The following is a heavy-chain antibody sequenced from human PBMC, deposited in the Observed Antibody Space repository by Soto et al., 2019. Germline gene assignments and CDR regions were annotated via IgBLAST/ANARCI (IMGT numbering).Heavy chain of an antibody. D-gene: IGHD3-3*02. CDR2: ISNGGNYI. Sequence: EVPVVESGGGLVKPGGSMRLSCTASGSPFSTYGMNWVRQAPGKGLEWVSSISNGGNYIYYADSVQGRFTISRDNAKNSLYLQMNSLRAEDTAVYFCARDESAGSSIRYWAQGTLVTVSS. CDR1: GSPFSTYG. CDR3: ARDESAGSSIRY. V-gene: IGHV3-21*01. J-gene: IGHJ4*02.